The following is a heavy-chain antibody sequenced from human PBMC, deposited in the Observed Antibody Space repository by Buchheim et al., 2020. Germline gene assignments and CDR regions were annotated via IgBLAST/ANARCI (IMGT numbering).Heavy chain of an antibody. D-gene: IGHD4-23*01. V-gene: IGHV3-72*01. CDR3: AREDFGGSFDY. J-gene: IGHJ4*02. Sequence: EVQLVESGGGLVQPGGSLRLSCAASGFSVSDHYMDWVRQAPGKGLEWVGRSRNKANSFITHYAASVKGRFTISRYDSKKSVDLQMNSLKTEDTAVYFCAREDFGGSFDYWGQG. CDR2: SRNKANSFIT. CDR1: GFSVSDHY.